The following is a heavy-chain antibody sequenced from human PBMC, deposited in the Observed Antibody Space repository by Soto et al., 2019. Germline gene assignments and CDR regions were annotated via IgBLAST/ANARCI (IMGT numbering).Heavy chain of an antibody. CDR2: IYYSGST. J-gene: IGHJ6*03. Sequence: SETLSLTCTVSGGSISSYYWSWIRQPPGKGLEWIGYIYYSGSTNYNPSLKSRVTISVDTSKNQFSLKLSSVTAADTAVYYCARRMDYYGSGSYYNFPPYYYMDVWGKGTTVTVSS. D-gene: IGHD3-10*01. CDR1: GGSISSYY. CDR3: ARRMDYYGSGSYYNFPPYYYMDV. V-gene: IGHV4-59*08.